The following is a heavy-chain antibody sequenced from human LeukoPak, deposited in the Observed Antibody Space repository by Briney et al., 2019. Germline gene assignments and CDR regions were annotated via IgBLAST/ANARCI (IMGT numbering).Heavy chain of an antibody. Sequence: PSETLSLTCAVYGGSFRGYYWSWIRQPPGKGLEWIGEINDSGSTHYNTSLNSRVTISVDTSKNQVYLKLSSVTAADTAIYYCARGVSHRNFDWLFYWGQGTLDTVSS. J-gene: IGHJ4*02. CDR1: GGSFRGYY. D-gene: IGHD3-9*01. V-gene: IGHV4-34*01. CDR2: INDSGST. CDR3: ARGVSHRNFDWLFY.